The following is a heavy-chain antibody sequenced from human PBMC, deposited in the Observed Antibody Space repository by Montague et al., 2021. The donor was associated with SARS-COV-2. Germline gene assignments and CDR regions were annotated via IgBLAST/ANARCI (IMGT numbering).Heavy chain of an antibody. CDR2: ISYDGSNQ. V-gene: IGHV3-30*04. J-gene: IGHJ4*02. D-gene: IGHD1-26*01. CDR3: ARTQSGNYLYYFDY. Sequence: SLRFSCAASGFAFSTYAMYWVRQAPGKGLEWVAVISYDGSNQYYADSVKGRFTISRDNSKNTLYLQMNSLRAEDTAVYYCARTQSGNYLYYFDYWGQGILVTVSS. CDR1: GFAFSTYA.